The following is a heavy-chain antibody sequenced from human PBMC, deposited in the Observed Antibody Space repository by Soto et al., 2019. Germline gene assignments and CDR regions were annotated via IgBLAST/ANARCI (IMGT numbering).Heavy chain of an antibody. V-gene: IGHV4-31*03. D-gene: IGHD3-10*01. Sequence: TLSLPCTVSGNSISTGAYYWSWLRQHPVKGLEWIGHIFYSGNTHYSPSLESRVTISVDTSKNQFSIKLTSVTVADTAVYYCAREGRSAAPQAGFDLWGQGTLVTVSS. CDR3: AREGRSAAPQAGFDL. J-gene: IGHJ4*02. CDR2: IFYSGNT. CDR1: GNSISTGAYY.